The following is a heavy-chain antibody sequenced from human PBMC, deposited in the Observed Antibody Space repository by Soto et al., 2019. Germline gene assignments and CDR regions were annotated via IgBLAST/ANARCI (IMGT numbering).Heavy chain of an antibody. J-gene: IGHJ4*02. D-gene: IGHD2-2*01. CDR2: IYNNGRT. V-gene: IGHV4-59*01. CDR1: GGSISSSS. CDR3: ARARFCTSTSCYHYFDF. Sequence: PSETLSLTCTVSGGSISSSSWSWIRQPPGSGLEWIGYIYNNGRTDYNPSLKSRVTISVDTSKNHFSLKLSSVTPADTAVYYCARARFCTSTSCYHYFDFWGQGTLVTVSS.